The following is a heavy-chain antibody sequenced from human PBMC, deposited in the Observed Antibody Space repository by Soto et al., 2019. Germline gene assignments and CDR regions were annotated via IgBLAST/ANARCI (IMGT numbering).Heavy chain of an antibody. V-gene: IGHV4-61*01. D-gene: IGHD6-19*01. CDR3: ARTGAGSGWL. J-gene: IGHJ4*02. CDR1: GGSVSSGHYY. CDR2: ISYNGST. Sequence: QVQLQESGPGLVRPSETLSLTCTVSGGSVSSGHYYWSWSRQPPGKGLEWIGYISYNGSTNNNPSPKRRVTITLDTSKDQSSQKKNGVTAADTAGYYCARTGAGSGWLGGQGTLVTVSS.